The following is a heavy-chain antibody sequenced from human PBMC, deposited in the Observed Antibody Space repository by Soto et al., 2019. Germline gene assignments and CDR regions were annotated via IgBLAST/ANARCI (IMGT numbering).Heavy chain of an antibody. J-gene: IGHJ6*03. CDR2: LSYDGNKQ. CDR1: GFIFSNYG. V-gene: IGHV3-30*18. CDR3: AKDSWFGELFRSYMDV. Sequence: QVQLVESGGGVVQPGRSLRLSCAASGFIFSNYGMHWVRQAPGKGLEWVADLSYDGNKQHYGESVKGLFSISRDSSKNTLYLQMNSLRPEDPAVYYLAKDSWFGELFRSYMDVWGKGTTVTVS. D-gene: IGHD3-10*01.